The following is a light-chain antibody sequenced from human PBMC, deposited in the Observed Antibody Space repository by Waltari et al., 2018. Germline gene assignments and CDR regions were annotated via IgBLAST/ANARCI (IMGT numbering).Light chain of an antibody. CDR2: RNN. Sequence: QPVRTQPPSASGTPGQRVTISCSGSSTNIGSNSVYWYQQLPGTAPKLLIYRNNQRPSGVPDRFSGSKSGTSASLAISGLRSEDEADYYCAAWDDSLSGLVFGGGTKLTVL. J-gene: IGLJ2*01. V-gene: IGLV1-47*01. CDR1: STNIGSNS. CDR3: AAWDDSLSGLV.